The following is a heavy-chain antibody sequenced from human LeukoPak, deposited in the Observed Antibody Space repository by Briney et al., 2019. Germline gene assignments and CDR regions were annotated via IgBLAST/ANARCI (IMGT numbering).Heavy chain of an antibody. CDR2: ISGYNGNT. Sequence: GASVKVSCKASGYTFTSYGISWVRQAPGQGLEWMGWISGYNGNTNYAQQKLQSRVTMTTDTSTSTAYMELRSLRSDDTAVYYCARDGVIAARYWFDPWGQGTLVTVSS. V-gene: IGHV1-18*01. J-gene: IGHJ5*02. D-gene: IGHD6-6*01. CDR3: ARDGVIAARYWFDP. CDR1: GYTFTSYG.